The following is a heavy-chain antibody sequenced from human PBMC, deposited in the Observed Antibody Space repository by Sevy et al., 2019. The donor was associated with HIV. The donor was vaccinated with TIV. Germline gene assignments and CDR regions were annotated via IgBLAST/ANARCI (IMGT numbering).Heavy chain of an antibody. CDR2: ISYDGNNK. CDR1: GFTFSSYT. D-gene: IGHD3-10*01. J-gene: IGHJ4*02. Sequence: GGSLRLSCAASGFTFSSYTMFWIRQAPGKGLEWMASISYDGNNKYYADSVKGRFTISRDNSKNMLYVRMNSLGPEDTAVYYCASSMIRGVGDYWGQGTLVTVSS. V-gene: IGHV3-30-3*01. CDR3: ASSMIRGVGDY.